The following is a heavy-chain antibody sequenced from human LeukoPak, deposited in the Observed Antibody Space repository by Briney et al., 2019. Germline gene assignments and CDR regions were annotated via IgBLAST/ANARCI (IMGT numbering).Heavy chain of an antibody. CDR3: ARDVITMNRWGFDP. CDR1: GFTFSSYS. V-gene: IGHV3-21*01. CDR2: ISSSSSYI. D-gene: IGHD3-22*01. Sequence: GGSLRLSCAASGFTFSSYSMNWVRQAPGKGLEWVSSISSSSSYIYYADSVKGRFTISRDNAKNSLYLQTNSLRAEDTAVYYCARDVITMNRWGFDPWGQGTLVTVSS. J-gene: IGHJ5*02.